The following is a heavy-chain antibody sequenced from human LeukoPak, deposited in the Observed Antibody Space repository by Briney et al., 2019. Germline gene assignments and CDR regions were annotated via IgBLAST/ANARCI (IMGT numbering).Heavy chain of an antibody. J-gene: IGHJ5*02. CDR2: INPNSGGT. CDR3: ARDGYDYVWGSYRYWVINWFDP. CDR1: RYTFTGYY. D-gene: IGHD3-16*02. V-gene: IGHV1-2*02. Sequence: GASVKVSCKASRYTFTGYYMHWVRQAPGQGLEWMGWINPNSGGTNYAQKFQGRVTMTRDTSISTAYMELSRLRSDDTAVYYCARDGYDYVWGSYRYWVINWFDPWGQGTLVTVSS.